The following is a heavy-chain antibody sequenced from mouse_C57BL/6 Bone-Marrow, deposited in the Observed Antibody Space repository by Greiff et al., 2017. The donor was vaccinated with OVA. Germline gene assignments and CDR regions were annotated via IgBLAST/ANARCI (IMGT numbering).Heavy chain of an antibody. D-gene: IGHD2-4*01. Sequence: QVQLQQSGAELVRPGTSVKVSCKASGYAFTNYLIEWVKQRPGQGLEWIGVINPGSGGTNYNEKFKGKATLTADKSSSTAYMQLSSLTSEDSAVYVSARGYDYDANYFDYWGQGTTLTVSS. CDR1: GYAFTNYL. V-gene: IGHV1-54*01. CDR2: INPGSGGT. CDR3: ARGYDYDANYFDY. J-gene: IGHJ2*01.